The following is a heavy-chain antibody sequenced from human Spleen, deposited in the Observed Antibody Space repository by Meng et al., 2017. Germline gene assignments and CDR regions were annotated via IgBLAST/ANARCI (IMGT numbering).Heavy chain of an antibody. V-gene: IGHV3-48*03. CDR2: ISSSGSTI. CDR1: GFTFSSYE. J-gene: IGHJ3*02. CDR3: AREGGDMATIHAFDI. D-gene: IGHD5-24*01. Sequence: LSLTCAASGFTFSSYEMNWVRQAPGKGLEWVSYISSSGSTIYYADSVKGRLTISRDNAKNSLYLQMNGLRAEDTAVYYCAREGGDMATIHAFDIWGQGTMVTVSS.